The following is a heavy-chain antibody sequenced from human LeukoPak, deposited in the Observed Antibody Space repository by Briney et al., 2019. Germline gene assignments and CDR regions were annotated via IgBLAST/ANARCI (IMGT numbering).Heavy chain of an antibody. J-gene: IGHJ4*02. V-gene: IGHV3-33*01. CDR1: GFTFSTYG. CDR2: IWPDGS. Sequence: GGSLRLSCTTSGFTFSTYGIHWVRQAPGKGLEWVAAIWPDGSYADSVKGRFTISRDNSKNTVYLQMNTLRDEDTAVYYCARAVGPFDYWGQGTLVTVSS. CDR3: ARAVGPFDY. D-gene: IGHD3-16*01.